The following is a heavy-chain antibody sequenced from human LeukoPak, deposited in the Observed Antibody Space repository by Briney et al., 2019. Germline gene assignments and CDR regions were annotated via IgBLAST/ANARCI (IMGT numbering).Heavy chain of an antibody. Sequence: ASVKVSCKASGYTFTGYYMHWVRQAPGQGLEWMGWINPNSGGTNYAQKFQGRVTMTRDTSISTAYMELSRLRSDDTAVYYCARDFRDNWNYGYYFDYWGQGTLVTVSS. V-gene: IGHV1-2*02. CDR2: INPNSGGT. CDR1: GYTFTGYY. CDR3: ARDFRDNWNYGYYFDY. D-gene: IGHD1-7*01. J-gene: IGHJ4*02.